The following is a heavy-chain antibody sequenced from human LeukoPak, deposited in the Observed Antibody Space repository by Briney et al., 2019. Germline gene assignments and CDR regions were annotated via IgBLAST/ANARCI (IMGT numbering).Heavy chain of an antibody. D-gene: IGHD3-22*01. CDR1: GYPLFKYW. Sequence: ESLKISRKGFGYPLFKYWVGWGGQMAGERLGWGGVIFPGDSHTRYSPSFQGQVTFSADKSITTAYLQWSSLKASDTAMYYCARTSYYDSSGYYYDKGPFDYWGQGTLVTASS. CDR3: ARTSYYDSSGYYYDKGPFDY. J-gene: IGHJ4*02. V-gene: IGHV5-51*01. CDR2: IFPGDSHT.